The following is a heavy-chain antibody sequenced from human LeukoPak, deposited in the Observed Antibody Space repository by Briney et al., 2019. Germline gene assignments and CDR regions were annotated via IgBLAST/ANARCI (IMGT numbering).Heavy chain of an antibody. CDR1: GFTFDDYG. CDR3: ARGPQFSGPGWFDP. CDR2: INWNGGST. J-gene: IGHJ5*02. D-gene: IGHD3-10*01. V-gene: IGHV3-20*04. Sequence: GGSLRLSCAASGFTFDDYGMSWVRQAPGKGLEWGSGINWNGGSTGYADSVKGRFTISRDNAKNSLYLQMNSLRAEDTAIYYCARGPQFSGPGWFDPWGQGTLVTVSS.